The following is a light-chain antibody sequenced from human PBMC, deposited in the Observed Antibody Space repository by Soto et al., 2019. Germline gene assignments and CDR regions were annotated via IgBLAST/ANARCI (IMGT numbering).Light chain of an antibody. Sequence: QSVLTQPPSASGTPGQRVTISCSGSSSNIGSNYVYWYRQLPGTAPTVLIYRNDERPPGVPARFSGSNAGSSASLDIGGLRSEDEADYYCSAWDDSLRGPVFGRGTQLTVL. CDR1: SSNIGSNY. CDR3: SAWDDSLRGPV. CDR2: RND. V-gene: IGLV1-47*01. J-gene: IGLJ3*02.